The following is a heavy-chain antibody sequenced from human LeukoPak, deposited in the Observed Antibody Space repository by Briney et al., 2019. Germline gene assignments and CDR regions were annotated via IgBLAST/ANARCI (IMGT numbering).Heavy chain of an antibody. J-gene: IGHJ6*02. CDR1: GYTLPELS. V-gene: IGHV1-24*01. CDR2: FDPEDGET. CDR3: ATAPRTTAYYYGMDV. Sequence: ASVKVSCKVSGYTLPELSMHWVRQAPGKGLAWMGGFDPEDGETIYAQKFQGRVTMNEDTSTDTAYMELSSLRSEDTAVYYCATAPRTTAYYYGMDVWGQGTTVTVSS. D-gene: IGHD2-2*01.